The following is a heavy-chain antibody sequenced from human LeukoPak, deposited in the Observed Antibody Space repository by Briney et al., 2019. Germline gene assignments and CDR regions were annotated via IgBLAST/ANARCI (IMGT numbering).Heavy chain of an antibody. CDR1: GFTVSSNY. CDR2: TYSGGST. Sequence: GGSLRLSCAASGFTVSSNYMSWVRQAPGKGLEWVSVTYSGGSTYYADSVKGRFTISGDNFKNTLYLQMNSLRAEDTAVYYCAKDITAAGRDDAFDIWGQGTTVTVSS. V-gene: IGHV3-66*01. CDR3: AKDITAAGRDDAFDI. D-gene: IGHD6-25*01. J-gene: IGHJ3*02.